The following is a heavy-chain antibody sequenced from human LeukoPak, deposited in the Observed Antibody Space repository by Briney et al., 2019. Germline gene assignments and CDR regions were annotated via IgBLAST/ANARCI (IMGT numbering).Heavy chain of an antibody. CDR3: ARAGDSSSWYASGADY. Sequence: GGSLRLSCAASGFTFSDYYMSWIRQAPGKGLEWVSYISSSSSYTNYADSVKGRFTISRDNAKNSPYLQMNSLRAEDTAVYYCARAGDSSSWYASGADYWGQGTLVTVSS. CDR1: GFTFSDYY. V-gene: IGHV3-11*06. D-gene: IGHD6-13*01. J-gene: IGHJ4*02. CDR2: ISSSSSYT.